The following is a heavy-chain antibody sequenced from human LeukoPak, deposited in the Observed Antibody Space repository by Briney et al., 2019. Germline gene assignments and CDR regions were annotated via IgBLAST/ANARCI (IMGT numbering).Heavy chain of an antibody. Sequence: PGGSLRLSCAPSKFTFSNYWMSWVRQAPGKGLERVAHTNQDGSNIYYVDSVRGRFTISRDNAKNSLYLQMNSLRAEDTAVYYCATTVAGYPDDYFDYWGQGTLVTVSS. CDR2: TNQDGSNI. CDR1: KFTFSNYW. V-gene: IGHV3-7*01. J-gene: IGHJ4*02. D-gene: IGHD6-19*01. CDR3: ATTVAGYPDDYFDY.